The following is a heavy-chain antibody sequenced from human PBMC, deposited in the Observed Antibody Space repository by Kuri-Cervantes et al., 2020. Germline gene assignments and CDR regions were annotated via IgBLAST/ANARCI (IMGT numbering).Heavy chain of an antibody. CDR1: GGSIYSYY. J-gene: IGHJ4*02. CDR2: IYNNGRT. CDR3: ARDRSGEFDYFDY. V-gene: IGHV4-59*01. D-gene: IGHD3-16*01. Sequence: SETLSLTCTVSGGSIYSYYWSWIRQPPGKGLEWIGYIYNNGRTNYNPSLKSRVTISVDTSKNQFSLKLSSVTAADTAVYYCARDRSGEFDYFDYWGQGTLVTVSS.